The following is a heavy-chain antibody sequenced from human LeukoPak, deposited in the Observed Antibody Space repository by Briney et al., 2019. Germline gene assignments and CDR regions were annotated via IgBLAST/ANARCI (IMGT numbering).Heavy chain of an antibody. CDR2: INGGGDAT. Sequence: GGSLRLSCTASGFTFNNNAMSRVRQAPGKGLEWVSAINGGGDATEYTDSVKGRFTISRDNSKNTLYLQMNSLRPEDTAVYYCARRTASCYANAFDVWGQGTLLTVSS. J-gene: IGHJ3*01. CDR1: GFTFNNNA. D-gene: IGHD2-2*01. CDR3: ARRTASCYANAFDV. V-gene: IGHV3-23*01.